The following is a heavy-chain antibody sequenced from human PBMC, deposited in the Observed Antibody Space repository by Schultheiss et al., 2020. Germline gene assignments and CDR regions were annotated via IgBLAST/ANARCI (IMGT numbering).Heavy chain of an antibody. CDR1: GGSFSGYY. CDR2: INHSGST. J-gene: IGHJ5*02. Sequence: SETLSLTCAVYGGSFSGYYWSWIRQPPGKGLEWIGEINHSGSTNYNPSLKSRVTISVDTSKNQFSLKLTSVTAADTAVYYCARDRDYDSTGHNYLDPWGQGTLVTVSS. D-gene: IGHD3-22*01. V-gene: IGHV4-34*01. CDR3: ARDRDYDSTGHNYLDP.